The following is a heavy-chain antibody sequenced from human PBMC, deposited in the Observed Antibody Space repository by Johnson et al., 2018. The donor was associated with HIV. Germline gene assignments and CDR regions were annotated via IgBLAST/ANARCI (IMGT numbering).Heavy chain of an antibody. CDR1: GFTFSSTY. J-gene: IGHJ3*02. D-gene: IGHD2-21*01. CDR2: IYTGGST. V-gene: IGHV3-66*02. CDR3: ARERRAGVKGAFDI. Sequence: VQLVESGGGLVQPGGSLRLSCAASGFTFSSTYMSWVRQAPGRGLEWVSVIYTGGSTYYADSVKGRFTIPRDNAKNSRYLQMTSLRAEDTAVYYCARERRAGVKGAFDIWGQGTMVTVSS.